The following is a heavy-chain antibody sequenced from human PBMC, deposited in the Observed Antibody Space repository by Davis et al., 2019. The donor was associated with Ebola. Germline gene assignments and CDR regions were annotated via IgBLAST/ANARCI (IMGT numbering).Heavy chain of an antibody. D-gene: IGHD3-9*01. CDR1: GGSISNYY. CDR3: ARGLNYDILTWFYFDP. J-gene: IGHJ5*02. Sequence: TLSLTCTVSGGSISNYYWNWIRQPPGKGLAWIGYIYHSGSTYYNPSLKSRVTISVDRSKNQFSLKLSSVTAADTAVYYCARGLNYDILTWFYFDPWGQGTLVTVSS. V-gene: IGHV4-30-2*01. CDR2: IYHSGST.